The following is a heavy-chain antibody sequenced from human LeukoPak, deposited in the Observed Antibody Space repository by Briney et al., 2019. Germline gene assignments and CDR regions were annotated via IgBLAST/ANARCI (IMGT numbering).Heavy chain of an antibody. CDR1: GFSFSSYA. CDR3: ARGIDSSGYYYYMDV. J-gene: IGHJ6*03. Sequence: GGTLRLSCAASGFSFSSYAMSWVRQAPGKGLEWVSAISGSGYSTYYADSVKGRFTISRDNAKNSLYLQMNSLRAEDTAVYYCARGIDSSGYYYYMDVWGKGTTVTVSS. CDR2: ISGSGYST. D-gene: IGHD6-6*01. V-gene: IGHV3-23*01.